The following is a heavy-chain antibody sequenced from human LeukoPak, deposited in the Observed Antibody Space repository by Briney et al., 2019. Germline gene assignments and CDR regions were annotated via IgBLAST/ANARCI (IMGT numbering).Heavy chain of an antibody. CDR1: GYTFTAYY. D-gene: IGHD2-2*01. Sequence: ASVKVSCKASGYTFTAYYIHWVRQSPGQGLEWMGWLNPNSGGTYFAQKFQDRVTVTRDTSINTAYMELTRLTSDDTAVYYCARGGDIVVAPPRGFDLWGQGSLVTVSS. CDR3: ARGGDIVVAPPRGFDL. J-gene: IGHJ5*02. CDR2: LNPNSGGT. V-gene: IGHV1-2*02.